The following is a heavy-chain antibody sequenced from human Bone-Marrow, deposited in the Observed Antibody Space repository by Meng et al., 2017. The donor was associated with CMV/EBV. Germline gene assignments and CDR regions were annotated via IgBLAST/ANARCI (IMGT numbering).Heavy chain of an antibody. CDR2: INHSGST. Sequence: SETLSLTCAVYGGSFSGYYWSWIRQPPGKGLEWIGEINHSGSTNYNPSLKSRVTISVDTSKNQFSLKLSSVTAADTAVYYCARSFIAAADRFDPWGQGTLVTV. V-gene: IGHV4-34*01. CDR3: ARSFIAAADRFDP. CDR1: GGSFSGYY. D-gene: IGHD6-13*01. J-gene: IGHJ5*02.